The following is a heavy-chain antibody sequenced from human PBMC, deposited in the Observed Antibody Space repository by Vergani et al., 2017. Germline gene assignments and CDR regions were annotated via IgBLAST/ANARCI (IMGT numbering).Heavy chain of an antibody. CDR1: GFTFSDYY. J-gene: IGHJ6*03. D-gene: IGHD1-14*01. CDR3: ARTPRRVHRTEYYYYMDV. Sequence: QVQLVESGGGLVKPGGSLRLSCAASGFTFSDYYMSWIRQAPGKGLEWVSRISTDGSSTTYADSVKGRFTISRDNSKNTLYLQMNSLRAEDTAVYYCARTPRRVHRTEYYYYMDVWGKGTTVTVSS. V-gene: IGHV3-11*06. CDR2: ISTDGSST.